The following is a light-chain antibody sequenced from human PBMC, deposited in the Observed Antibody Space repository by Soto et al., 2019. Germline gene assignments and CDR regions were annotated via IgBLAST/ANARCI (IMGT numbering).Light chain of an antibody. V-gene: IGLV2-8*01. CDR1: SSDVGGYNY. CDR3: SSYAGSDNHVL. Sequence: QSALTQPPSASGSPGQSVTISCTGTSSDVGGYNYVSWYQQHPGKVPKLMIYEVTKRPSGVPDRFSGSKSGNTASLTVSGLRAEDEADYYCSSYAGSDNHVLFGGGTKLTVL. J-gene: IGLJ2*01. CDR2: EVT.